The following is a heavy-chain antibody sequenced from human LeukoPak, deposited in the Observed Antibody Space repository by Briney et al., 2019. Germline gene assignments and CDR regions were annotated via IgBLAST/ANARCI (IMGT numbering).Heavy chain of an antibody. Sequence: PGGSLRLSCATSRFTFSSYGMHWVRQAPGKGLEWVAYIQYDGSNEQYADSVKGRFTISRDNSKNTLYLQMNSLRAEDTAVYYCAAMTSVTTGDYWGQGTLVTVSS. D-gene: IGHD4-11*01. CDR3: AAMTSVTTGDY. J-gene: IGHJ4*02. CDR2: IQYDGSNE. V-gene: IGHV3-30*02. CDR1: RFTFSSYG.